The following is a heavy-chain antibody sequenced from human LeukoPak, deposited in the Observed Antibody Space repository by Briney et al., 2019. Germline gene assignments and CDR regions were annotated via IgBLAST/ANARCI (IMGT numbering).Heavy chain of an antibody. CDR2: INPNSGGT. J-gene: IGHJ5*02. CDR1: GYTFIGYY. CDR3: ARGYDYDFWSGVNWFDP. D-gene: IGHD3-3*01. V-gene: IGHV1-2*02. Sequence: GASVKVSCKASGYTFIGYYMHWVRPAPGQGLEWMGWINPNSGGTNYAQKFQGRVTMTRDTSISTAYMELSRLRSDDTAVYYCARGYDYDFWSGVNWFDPWGQGTLVTVSS.